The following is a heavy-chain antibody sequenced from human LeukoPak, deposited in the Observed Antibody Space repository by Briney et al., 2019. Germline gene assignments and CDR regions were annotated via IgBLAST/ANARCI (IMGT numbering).Heavy chain of an antibody. V-gene: IGHV3-21*04. CDR3: AKIGGYSYGGGY. J-gene: IGHJ4*02. CDR1: GFTFRSYS. Sequence: GWSLRLSCTTSGFTFRSYSMNWVPQAPGKGLKWVSSLSSSSSYTYYADSVKGRFTISRDNSKNTLYLQMNSLRAEDTAVYSCAKIGGYSYGGGYWGQGTLVTVSS. D-gene: IGHD5-18*01. CDR2: LSSSSSYT.